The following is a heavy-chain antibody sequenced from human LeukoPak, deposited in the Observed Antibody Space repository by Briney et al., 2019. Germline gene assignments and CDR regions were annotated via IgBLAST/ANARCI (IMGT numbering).Heavy chain of an antibody. Sequence: GGSLRLSCAASGFTFSSYWMTWVRQGPGKGLEWVANIKPDGSLIYYVDSVKGRFTISGDNAKNSLYLQMNSLRAEDTAVYYCAKWELYSGFYYIDYWGQGTLATVSS. CDR2: IKPDGSLI. CDR3: AKWELYSGFYYIDY. CDR1: GFTFSSYW. V-gene: IGHV3-7*01. J-gene: IGHJ4*02. D-gene: IGHD1-26*01.